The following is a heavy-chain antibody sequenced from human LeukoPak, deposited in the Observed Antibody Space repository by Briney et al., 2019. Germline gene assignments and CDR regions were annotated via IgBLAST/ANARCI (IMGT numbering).Heavy chain of an antibody. CDR1: GFTLSSYG. CDR3: AKELGWYFDY. V-gene: IGHV3-33*06. Sequence: GRSLRLSCAASGFTLSSYGMHWVRQAPGKGLEWVAVIWYDGSNKYYADSVKGRFTISRDNSKNTLYLQMNSLRAEDTAVYYCAKELGWYFDYWGQGTLVTVSS. CDR2: IWYDGSNK. J-gene: IGHJ4*02. D-gene: IGHD6-19*01.